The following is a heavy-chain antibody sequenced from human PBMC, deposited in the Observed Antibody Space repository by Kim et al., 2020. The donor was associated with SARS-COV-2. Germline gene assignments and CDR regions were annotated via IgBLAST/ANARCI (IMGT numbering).Heavy chain of an antibody. CDR3: ARVIAVAYFDY. Sequence: SETLSLTCTVSGGSISSYYWSWIRQPPGKGLEWIGYIYYSGSTNYNPSLKSRVTISVDTSKNQFSLKLSSVTAADTAVYYCARVIAVAYFDYWGQGTLVTVSS. J-gene: IGHJ4*02. CDR1: GGSISSYY. D-gene: IGHD6-19*01. CDR2: IYYSGST. V-gene: IGHV4-59*01.